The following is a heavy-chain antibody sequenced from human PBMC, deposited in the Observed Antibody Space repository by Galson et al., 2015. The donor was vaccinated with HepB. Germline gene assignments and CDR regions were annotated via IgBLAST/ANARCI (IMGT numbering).Heavy chain of an antibody. Sequence: SLRLSCAASGFMFDDYAMHWVRQTPGKGLEWVSGISWNSVSFGYADSVKGRFTISRDNAKDSLYLQMNNVRAEDTALYYCAKSQGTYRRGFDYWGQGTLVTVSS. V-gene: IGHV3-9*01. D-gene: IGHD3-10*01. J-gene: IGHJ4*02. CDR1: GFMFDDYA. CDR2: ISWNSVSF. CDR3: AKSQGTYRRGFDY.